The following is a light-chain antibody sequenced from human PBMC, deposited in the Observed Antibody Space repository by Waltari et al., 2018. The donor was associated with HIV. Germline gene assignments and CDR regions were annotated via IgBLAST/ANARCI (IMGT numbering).Light chain of an antibody. Sequence: SYELPQPPSVSVSPGQTARITCSGDALPTKYAYWYQQKSGQAPVLVIYEDSKRPSGIPERFSGSSSGTMATLTISGAQVEDEADYYCYSTDSSGNLVVFGGGTKLTVL. CDR1: ALPTKY. CDR2: EDS. V-gene: IGLV3-10*01. J-gene: IGLJ2*01. CDR3: YSTDSSGNLVV.